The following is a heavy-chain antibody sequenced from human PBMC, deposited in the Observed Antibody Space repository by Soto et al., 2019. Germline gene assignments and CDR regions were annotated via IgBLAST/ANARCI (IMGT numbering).Heavy chain of an antibody. V-gene: IGHV3-21*01. Sequence: GGSLRLSCAASGFTFSSYSMDWVRQAPGKGLEWVSSISTSGAYIYYADSVKGRFTISRANAKNSLFLQMDSLSVEDTAVYYCARGGGPGFGELLVWGQGALVTVSS. D-gene: IGHD3-10*01. CDR3: ARGGGPGFGELLV. CDR2: ISTSGAYI. CDR1: GFTFSSYS. J-gene: IGHJ4*02.